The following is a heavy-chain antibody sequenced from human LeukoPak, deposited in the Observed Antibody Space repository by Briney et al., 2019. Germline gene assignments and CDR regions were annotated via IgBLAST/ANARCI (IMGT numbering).Heavy chain of an antibody. V-gene: IGHV4-39*01. CDR2: IYYSGST. J-gene: IGHJ3*02. CDR1: GGSISSSSYY. CDR3: ARRVAVSRAFDI. D-gene: IGHD1-14*01. Sequence: SETLSLTCTVSGGSISSSSYYWGWIRQPPGKGLEWIGSIYYSGSTYYNPSLKSRVTISVDTSKNQFSLKLSSVTAADTAVCYCARRVAVSRAFDIWGQGTMVTVSS.